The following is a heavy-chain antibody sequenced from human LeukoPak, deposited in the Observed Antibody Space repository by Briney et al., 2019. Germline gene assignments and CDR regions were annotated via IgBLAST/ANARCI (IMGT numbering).Heavy chain of an antibody. V-gene: IGHV3-21*01. D-gene: IGHD6-19*01. Sequence: GRSLRLSCVASGFTFSVRGMTWVRQAPGKGLEWVSTIPSTGNDIYYANSVKGRFTCSRDNAKNSVYLQMDSLTADDTAVYYCSRDGSGWSRDVWGPGTTVIVSS. J-gene: IGHJ6*02. CDR2: IPSTGNDI. CDR1: GFTFSVRG. CDR3: SRDGSGWSRDV.